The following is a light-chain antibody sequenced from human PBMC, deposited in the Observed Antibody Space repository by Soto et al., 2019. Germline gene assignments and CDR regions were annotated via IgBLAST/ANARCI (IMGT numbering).Light chain of an antibody. V-gene: IGKV3-15*01. CDR3: QQYNNWPRGT. J-gene: IGKJ1*01. Sequence: EIVMTQSPATLSVSPGERATLSCRASQSVSSNLAWYQQKPGQAPRLHIYGASTRATGIPARFSGSGSGTECTLTISSLQSEDFAVYYCQQYNNWPRGTFGQGTKVYIK. CDR2: GAS. CDR1: QSVSSN.